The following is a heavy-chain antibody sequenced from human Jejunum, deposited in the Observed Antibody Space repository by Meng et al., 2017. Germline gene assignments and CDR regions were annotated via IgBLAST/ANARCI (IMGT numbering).Heavy chain of an antibody. J-gene: IGHJ4*02. D-gene: IGHD6-19*01. CDR2: ISRGINAGTT. Sequence: GESLKISCVVSGFTFNNFAMSWVRQAPGKGPEWVSSISRGINAGTTYYADSVKGRFTIFKYSSKNTLTLEMNNLSAEDTAVYFCAKSTVDSGWAYYFDHWGQGTLVTVSS. V-gene: IGHV3-23*01. CDR1: GFTFNNFA. CDR3: AKSTVDSGWAYYFDH.